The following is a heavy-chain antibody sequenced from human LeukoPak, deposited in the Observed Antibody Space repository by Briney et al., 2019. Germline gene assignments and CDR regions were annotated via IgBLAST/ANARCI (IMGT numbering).Heavy chain of an antibody. CDR2: IYHSGST. CDR3: ARRAPAAVAVDY. J-gene: IGHJ4*02. Sequence: SETLSLTCAVSGYSISSGYYWGWIRQPPGKGLEWIGSIYHSGSTYYNPSLKSRVTISVDTSKNQFSLKLSSVTAADTAVYYCARRAPAAVAVDYWGQGTLVTVSS. D-gene: IGHD2-2*01. V-gene: IGHV4-38-2*01. CDR1: GYSISSGYY.